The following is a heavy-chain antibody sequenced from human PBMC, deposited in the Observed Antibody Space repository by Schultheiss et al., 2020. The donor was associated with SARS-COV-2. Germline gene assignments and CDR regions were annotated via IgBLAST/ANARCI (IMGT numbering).Heavy chain of an antibody. CDR2: ISSSSSYI. V-gene: IGHV3-21*01. D-gene: IGHD6-19*01. CDR3: ARERGWDLYYFDY. CDR1: GFTFSSYA. J-gene: IGHJ4*02. Sequence: GGSLRLSCAASGFTFSSYAMHWVRQAPGKGLEWVSSISSSSSYIYYADSVKGRFTISRDNAKNSLYLQMNSLRAEDTAVYYCARERGWDLYYFDYWGQGTLVTVSS.